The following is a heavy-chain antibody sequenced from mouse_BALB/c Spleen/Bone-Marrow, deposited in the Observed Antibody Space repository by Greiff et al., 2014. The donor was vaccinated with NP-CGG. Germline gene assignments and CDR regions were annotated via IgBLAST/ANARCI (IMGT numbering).Heavy chain of an antibody. V-gene: IGHV14-4*02. CDR3: NARGDYDFDYFDY. CDR2: IDPEKGDT. D-gene: IGHD2-4*01. J-gene: IGHJ2*01. Sequence: VHVKQSGAELVRSGASVKLSCTASGFNIKDYYMHWVKQRPEQGLEWIGWIDPEKGDTEYAPKFQGKATMTADTSSNTAYLQLSSLTSEDTAVYYCNARGDYDFDYFDYWGQGTTLTVSS. CDR1: GFNIKDYY.